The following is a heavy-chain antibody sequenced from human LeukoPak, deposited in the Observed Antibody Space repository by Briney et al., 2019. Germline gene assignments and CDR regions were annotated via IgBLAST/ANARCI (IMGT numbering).Heavy chain of an antibody. CDR1: GFTFSSYA. Sequence: PTGGSLRLSCAASGFTFSSYAMSWVRQAPGKGLEWVSAISGSGGSTYYADSVKGRFTISRDNSKNTLYLQMNSLRAEDTAVYYCAKGGYYDSSGSLLDAFDIWGQGTIVTVSS. D-gene: IGHD3-22*01. J-gene: IGHJ3*02. V-gene: IGHV3-23*01. CDR2: ISGSGGST. CDR3: AKGGYYDSSGSLLDAFDI.